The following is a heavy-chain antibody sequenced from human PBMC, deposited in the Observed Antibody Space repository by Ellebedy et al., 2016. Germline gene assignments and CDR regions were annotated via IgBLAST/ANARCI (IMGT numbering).Heavy chain of an antibody. V-gene: IGHV1-69*13. CDR2: IIPIFGTA. J-gene: IGHJ6*02. D-gene: IGHD2-15*01. CDR1: VGTFSSYA. Sequence: SVKVSXXASVGTFSSYAISWVRQAPGQGLEWMGGIIPIFGTANYAQKFQGRVTITADESTSTAYMELSSLRSEDTAVYYCAAEDIVVVVAAPPGEVYGMDVWGQGTTVTVSS. CDR3: AAEDIVVVVAAPPGEVYGMDV.